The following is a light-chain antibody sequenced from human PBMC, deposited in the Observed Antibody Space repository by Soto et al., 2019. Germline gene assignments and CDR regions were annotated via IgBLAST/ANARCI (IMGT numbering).Light chain of an antibody. V-gene: IGLV2-11*01. CDR1: SSDVGGYNY. Sequence: QSALTQPRSVSGSPGQSVTISCTGTSSDVGGYNYVSWYQQHPGKAPKLMIYDVSKLPSGVPDRFSGSKSGNTASLTISGLQAEDEAEYYCCSYAGTYTYVFGPGTKLTVL. J-gene: IGLJ1*01. CDR3: CSYAGTYTYV. CDR2: DVS.